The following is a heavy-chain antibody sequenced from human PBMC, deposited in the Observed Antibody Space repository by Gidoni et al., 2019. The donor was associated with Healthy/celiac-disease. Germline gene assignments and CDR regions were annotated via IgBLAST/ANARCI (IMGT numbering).Heavy chain of an antibody. D-gene: IGHD5-18*01. CDR3: ARDRDRAIGCDY. V-gene: IGHV3-21*01. CDR1: GFTFSSYS. Sequence: EVQLVESGGGLVKPGGSLRLSCASSGFTFSSYSMNWVRQAPGKGLEWVSSISSSSSYIYYADSGKGRFTSSRDNAKNSLYLQMNSLRAEDTAVYYCARDRDRAIGCDYWGQGTLVTVSS. J-gene: IGHJ4*02. CDR2: ISSSSSYI.